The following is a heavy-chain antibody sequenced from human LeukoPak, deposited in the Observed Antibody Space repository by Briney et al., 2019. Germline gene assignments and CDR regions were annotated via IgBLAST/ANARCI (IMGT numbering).Heavy chain of an antibody. D-gene: IGHD5-24*01. Sequence: GRSLRLSCTASGFSFGDYAMSWVRQAPGKGLEWLGFLRSKTYGGTTEYAASVKGRFTISRDDSKNIAYLQMNSLKTEDTAVYYCTRASERWLQSEYFPHWGQGTLVTVSS. V-gene: IGHV3-49*04. CDR2: LRSKTYGGTT. CDR3: TRASERWLQSEYFPH. J-gene: IGHJ1*01. CDR1: GFSFGDYA.